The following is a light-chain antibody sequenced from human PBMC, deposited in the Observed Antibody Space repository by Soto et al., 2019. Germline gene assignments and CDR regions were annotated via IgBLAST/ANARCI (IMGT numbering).Light chain of an antibody. CDR3: QQYNGT. CDR1: QSISSW. J-gene: IGKJ1*01. V-gene: IGKV1-5*01. Sequence: IQVTQSPSTLSASVGDRVTITCRASQSISSWLAWYQQKPGKAPKLLIYDASSLESGVQSRFSGSGSGTEFTLTISSLQPDDFATYYCQQYNGTFGQGTKVDI. CDR2: DAS.